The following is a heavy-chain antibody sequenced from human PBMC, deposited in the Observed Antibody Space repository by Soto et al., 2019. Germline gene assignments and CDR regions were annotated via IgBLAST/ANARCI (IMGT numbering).Heavy chain of an antibody. CDR3: ERGRGQQLTFEY. V-gene: IGHV3-30-3*01. J-gene: IGHJ4*02. CDR2: ISYDGSNK. Sequence: GGSLRLSCAASGFTFSSYSMHWVRQAPGKGLEWVAVISYDGSNKYYADSVKGRFTISRDHSKHTLYLQMNSLRAEDTAVYYCERGRGQQLTFEYWGQGTLVTLSS. D-gene: IGHD6-13*01. CDR1: GFTFSSYS.